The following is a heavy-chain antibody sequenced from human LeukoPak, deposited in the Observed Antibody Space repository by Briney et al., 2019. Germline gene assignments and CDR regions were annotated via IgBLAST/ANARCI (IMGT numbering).Heavy chain of an antibody. D-gene: IGHD6-19*01. CDR1: GGSISSYY. Sequence: KPSETLSLTCTVSGGSISSYYWGWIRQPPGKGLEWLGSIYYSGSTYYNPSLKSRVTISVDTSKNQFSLKLSSVTAADTAVYYCARGSESAVAAPILPDYWGQGTLVTVSS. V-gene: IGHV4-39*01. J-gene: IGHJ4*02. CDR3: ARGSESAVAAPILPDY. CDR2: IYYSGST.